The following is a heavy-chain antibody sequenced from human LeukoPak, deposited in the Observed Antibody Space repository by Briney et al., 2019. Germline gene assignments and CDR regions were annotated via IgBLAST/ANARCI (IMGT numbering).Heavy chain of an antibody. J-gene: IGHJ4*02. D-gene: IGHD6-19*01. Sequence: ASVKVSCKTSGYTFTDNFIHWVRQAPGQGLEWMGWINPASGGTKYAQRFQGRVTVTSDTSISTAYMELSRPRSDDTAVYYCARGYSSGWHFDYWGQGTLVIVSS. CDR3: ARGYSSGWHFDY. CDR1: GYTFTDNF. V-gene: IGHV1-2*02. CDR2: INPASGGT.